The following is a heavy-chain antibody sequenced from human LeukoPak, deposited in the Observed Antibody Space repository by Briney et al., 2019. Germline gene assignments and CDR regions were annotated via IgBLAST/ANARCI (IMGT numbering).Heavy chain of an antibody. Sequence: GASVKVSCKVSGYTLTELSIHWVRQAPGKGLEWMGGFDPEVGETIYAQKFQGRVTITADKSTNTAHMELSSLRSEDTAVYYCTREGAYSPDPSSYHRDAFDIWGQGTVVTVSS. CDR3: TREGAYSPDPSSYHRDAFDI. D-gene: IGHD3-16*02. J-gene: IGHJ3*02. CDR1: GYTLTELS. CDR2: FDPEVGET. V-gene: IGHV1-24*01.